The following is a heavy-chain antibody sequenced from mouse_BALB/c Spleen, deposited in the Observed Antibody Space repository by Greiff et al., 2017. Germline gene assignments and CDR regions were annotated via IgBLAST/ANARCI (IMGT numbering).Heavy chain of an antibody. J-gene: IGHJ3*01. CDR3: AYYYGSSYVRFAY. CDR1: GYTFTSYV. D-gene: IGHD1-1*01. CDR2: INPYNDGT. V-gene: IGHV1-14*01. Sequence: EVQLQESGPELVKPGASVKMSCKASGYTFTSYVMHWVKQKPGQGLEWIGYINPYNDGTKYNEKFKGKATLTSDKSSSTAYMELSSLTSEDSAVYYCAYYYGSSYVRFAYWGQGTLVTVSA.